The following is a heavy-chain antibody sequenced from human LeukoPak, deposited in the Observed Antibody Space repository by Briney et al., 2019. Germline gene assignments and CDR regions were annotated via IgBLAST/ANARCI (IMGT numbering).Heavy chain of an antibody. CDR1: GFTFSSYS. CDR3: ARILAYCGGDCYSLFDI. J-gene: IGHJ3*02. Sequence: GGSLRLSCAASGFTFSSYSMNWVRQAPGKGLEWVSSISSSSSYIYYADSVKGRFTISRDNAKNSLYLQMNSLRAEDTAVYYCARILAYCGGDCYSLFDIWGQGTMVTVSS. CDR2: ISSSSSYI. V-gene: IGHV3-21*01. D-gene: IGHD2-21*02.